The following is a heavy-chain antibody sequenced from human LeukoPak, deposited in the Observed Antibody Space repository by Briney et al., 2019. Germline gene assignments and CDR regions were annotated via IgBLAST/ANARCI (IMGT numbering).Heavy chain of an antibody. CDR2: ITSSSSYI. CDR1: GFTFSSYS. D-gene: IGHD4-17*01. V-gene: IGHV3-21*01. Sequence: GGSLRLSCAASGFTFSSYSLNWVRQAPGEGLEWVSSITSSSSYIYYADSVKGRFTISRDNATNSLYLQMNSLRAEDTPVYYCASEGGTTVTTAIDYWGQGTLVTVSS. J-gene: IGHJ4*02. CDR3: ASEGGTTVTTAIDY.